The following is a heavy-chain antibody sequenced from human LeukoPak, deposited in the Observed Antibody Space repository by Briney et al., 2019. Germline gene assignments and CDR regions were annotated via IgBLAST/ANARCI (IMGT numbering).Heavy chain of an antibody. J-gene: IGHJ5*02. CDR3: ARHYRSSWSEFDP. CDR2: ISYSGTT. D-gene: IGHD6-13*01. CDR1: GGSISSYY. V-gene: IGHV4-59*01. Sequence: SETLSLTCTVSGGSISSYYWSWIRQPPGKGLEWIGYISYSGTTNYNPSLKSRVTISVDTSKNQFSLKLSSVSAADTAVYYCARHYRSSWSEFDPWGQGTVVTVSS.